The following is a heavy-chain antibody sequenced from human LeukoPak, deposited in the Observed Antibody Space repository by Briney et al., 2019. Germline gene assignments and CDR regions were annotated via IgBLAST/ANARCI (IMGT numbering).Heavy chain of an antibody. CDR2: ISGSGGST. CDR3: AKAYDYVWGSYRLAKVPGLLNDY. D-gene: IGHD3-16*02. V-gene: IGHV3-23*01. Sequence: PGRSLRLSCAASGFTFSSYAMSWVRQAPGKGLEWVSAISGSGGSTYYADSVKGRFTISRDNSKNTLYLQMNSLRAEDTAVYYCAKAYDYVWGSYRLAKVPGLLNDYWGQGTLVTVSS. CDR1: GFTFSSYA. J-gene: IGHJ4*02.